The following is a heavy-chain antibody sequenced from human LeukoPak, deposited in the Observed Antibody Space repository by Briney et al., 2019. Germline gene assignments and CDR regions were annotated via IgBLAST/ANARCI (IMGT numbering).Heavy chain of an antibody. V-gene: IGHV4-34*01. CDR2: INHSGST. J-gene: IGHJ6*02. Sequence: PPETLSLTCAVYGGSFSGYYWSWIRQPPGKGLEWIGEINHSGSTNYNPSLKSRVTISVDTSKNQFSLKLSSVTAADTAVYYCTKSVSDYYYYGMDVWGQGTTVTVSS. CDR1: GGSFSGYY. CDR3: TKSVSDYYYYGMDV.